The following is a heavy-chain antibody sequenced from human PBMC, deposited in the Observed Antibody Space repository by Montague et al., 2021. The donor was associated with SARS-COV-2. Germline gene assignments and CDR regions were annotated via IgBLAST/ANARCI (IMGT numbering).Heavy chain of an antibody. V-gene: IGHV4-59*01. CDR3: ARAQNTCFIANCVNYFEV. Sequence: SETLSLTCEVSGGSISSYYWSWIRQSPGKGLEWIGYVHYTGSTKYNPSLKTQVTLSLDTPKNHFSLKLSPVTAADTAVYYCARAQNTCFIANCVNYFEVWGLGALVTVSS. CDR2: VHYTGST. J-gene: IGHJ4*02. CDR1: GGSISSYY. D-gene: IGHD1-1*01.